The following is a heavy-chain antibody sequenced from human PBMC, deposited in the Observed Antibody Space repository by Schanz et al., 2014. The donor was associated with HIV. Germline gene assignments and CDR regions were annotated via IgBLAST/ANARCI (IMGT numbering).Heavy chain of an antibody. Sequence: QVQLVESGGGVVQPGRSLRLSCAASGFTFSSYGMHWVRQAPGKGLEWVAVISYDGSNKYYADSVKGRFTISRDNGKRSVYLQMNSLRVEDTGKYYCARDGGIPVYRFVKWITYYHGLDVWGRGTTVIVS. CDR1: GFTFSSYG. D-gene: IGHD3-3*01. J-gene: IGHJ6*02. CDR2: ISYDGSNK. V-gene: IGHV3-30*03. CDR3: ARDGGIPVYRFVKWITYYHGLDV.